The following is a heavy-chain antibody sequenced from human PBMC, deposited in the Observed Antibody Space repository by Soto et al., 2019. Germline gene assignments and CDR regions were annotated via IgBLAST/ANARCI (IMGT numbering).Heavy chain of an antibody. CDR1: VFVFRSYW. Sequence: LRLSCAASVFVFRSYWMSWVRQAPGKGLEWVANINQDGSEKYYVDSVRGRFIISRDNAENSLYLQMNSLRAEDTALYYCARDGVAAGLYLDNWGQGTQVTVSS. D-gene: IGHD2-15*01. V-gene: IGHV3-7*01. J-gene: IGHJ4*02. CDR3: ARDGVAAGLYLDN. CDR2: INQDGSEK.